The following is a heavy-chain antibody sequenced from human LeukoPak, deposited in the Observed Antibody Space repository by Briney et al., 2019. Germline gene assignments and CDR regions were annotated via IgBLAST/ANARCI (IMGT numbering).Heavy chain of an antibody. V-gene: IGHV3-23*01. D-gene: IGHD6-25*01. Sequence: GGSLRLSCAASGFTFSSYAVSWVRQAPGNGLERVSGITASGDNTYYADSVKGRFNISRDNSKSTLYLQMNSLRAEDTAVYYCATGYQYYDYYYMDVWGKGTTVTISS. J-gene: IGHJ6*03. CDR2: ITASGDNT. CDR3: ATGYQYYDYYYMDV. CDR1: GFTFSSYA.